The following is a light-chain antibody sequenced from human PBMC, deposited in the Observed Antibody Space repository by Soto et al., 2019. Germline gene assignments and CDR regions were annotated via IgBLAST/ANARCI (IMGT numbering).Light chain of an antibody. CDR3: QQSYTTPLT. CDR2: AAS. V-gene: IGKV1-39*01. CDR1: QYISDF. Sequence: DIQMTQSPSSLSASVGARVTITCRASQYISDFLNWYQQKPGKAPVILIYAASTLQSGVPSRFNGGGSETSFTLIISSLQPEDFATYYCQQSYTTPLTFGGGTKVDIK. J-gene: IGKJ4*01.